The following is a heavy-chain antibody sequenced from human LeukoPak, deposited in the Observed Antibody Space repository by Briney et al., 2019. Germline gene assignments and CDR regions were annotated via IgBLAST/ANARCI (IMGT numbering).Heavy chain of an antibody. D-gene: IGHD4-17*01. V-gene: IGHV3-21*01. Sequence: GGSLRLSCAASGFTFSNYSMNWVRQAPGKGLEWVSSISFSSNYIYYADSVKGRFTISRDNAKNSLYLQMNSLRVEDTAVYYCARRNVKFSDYGRMDYWGQGTLVTVSS. CDR1: GFTFSNYS. CDR3: ARRNVKFSDYGRMDY. CDR2: ISFSSNYI. J-gene: IGHJ4*02.